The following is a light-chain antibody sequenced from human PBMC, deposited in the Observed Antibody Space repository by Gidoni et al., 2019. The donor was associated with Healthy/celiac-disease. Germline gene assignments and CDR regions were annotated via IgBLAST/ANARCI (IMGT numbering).Light chain of an antibody. CDR2: DVS. CDR3: SSYTSSSTYV. CDR1: SSDVGGYNY. J-gene: IGLJ1*01. Sequence: QSALTQPAYVSGCPGQSITISCTGTSSDVGGYNYVSWYQQHPGKAPKLMIYDVSKRPSGVSNRFSGSKSGNTASLTISGLQAEDEADYYCSSYTSSSTYVFGTGTKVTVL. V-gene: IGLV2-14*01.